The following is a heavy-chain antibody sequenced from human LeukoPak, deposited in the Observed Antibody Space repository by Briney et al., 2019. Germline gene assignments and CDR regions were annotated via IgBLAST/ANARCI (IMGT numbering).Heavy chain of an antibody. Sequence: PGGXXXXSCAXSGFTVSSNYXSWVRQAPGKGLEWVSVIYSGGSTYYADSVKGRFTISRDNSKNTLYLQMNSLRAEDTAVYYCASGYYYVYWGQGTLVTVSS. CDR2: IYSGGST. J-gene: IGHJ4*02. D-gene: IGHD3-22*01. CDR1: GFTVSSNY. CDR3: ASGYYYVY. V-gene: IGHV3-53*01.